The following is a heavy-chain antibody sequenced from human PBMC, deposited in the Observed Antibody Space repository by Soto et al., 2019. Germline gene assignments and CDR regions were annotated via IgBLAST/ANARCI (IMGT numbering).Heavy chain of an antibody. CDR1: GFTFSNAW. CDR2: IKSKIDGGTT. V-gene: IGHV3-15*07. D-gene: IGHD3-10*01. J-gene: IGHJ4*02. Sequence: EVQLVESGGGLVKPGGSLRISCAASGFTFSNAWMNWVRQAPGKGLEWVGRIKSKIDGGTTDYVAPVKGRFTISRDDSKNTLYLQMNSLKTEHTAVYYCTTHTSSYASGRVYGYWGQGTLVTVSS. CDR3: TTHTSSYASGRVYGY.